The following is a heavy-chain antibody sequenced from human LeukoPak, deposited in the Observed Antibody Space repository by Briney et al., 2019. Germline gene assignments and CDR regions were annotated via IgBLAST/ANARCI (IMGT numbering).Heavy chain of an antibody. Sequence: GASVKVSCKASGYTFTSYGISWVRQAPGQGLEWMGWISAYNGNTNYAQKLQGRVTMTTDTSTSTAYMELRSLRSDDTAVYYCARDVSRYCSGGSCPGQYNWFDPWGQGTLVTASS. CDR3: ARDVSRYCSGGSCPGQYNWFDP. V-gene: IGHV1-18*01. CDR2: ISAYNGNT. D-gene: IGHD2-15*01. CDR1: GYTFTSYG. J-gene: IGHJ5*02.